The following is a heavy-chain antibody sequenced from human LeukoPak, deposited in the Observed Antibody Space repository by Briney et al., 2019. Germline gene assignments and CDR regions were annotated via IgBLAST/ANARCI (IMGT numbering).Heavy chain of an antibody. CDR1: GFTFGSYA. Sequence: PGGSLRLSCEASGFTFGSYAMYWVRQAPGKGLEWVAGIFGIGGSAHYADSAKGRFTISRDNSKNTVYLQINSLRAEDTAVYYCGKSTTGYSSGQKPAWPVDYWGQGTLVTVSS. CDR2: IFGIGGSA. J-gene: IGHJ4*02. D-gene: IGHD6-19*01. CDR3: GKSTTGYSSGQKPAWPVDY. V-gene: IGHV3-23*01.